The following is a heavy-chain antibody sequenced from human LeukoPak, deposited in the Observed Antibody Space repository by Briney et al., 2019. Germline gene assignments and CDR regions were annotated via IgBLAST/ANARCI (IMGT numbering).Heavy chain of an antibody. J-gene: IGHJ4*02. D-gene: IGHD4-17*01. V-gene: IGHV3-23*01. CDR2: ISGSGGTT. CDR1: GFTFNSYV. CDR3: AKDRVTVTTRGAFDY. Sequence: GGSLRLSCAASGFTFNSYVMNWVRLAPGKGLEWVSVISGSGGTTYYADSVKGRFTISRDNSKNALYLQMNSLGAVDTAVYYCAKDRVTVTTRGAFDYWGQGTLVTVSS.